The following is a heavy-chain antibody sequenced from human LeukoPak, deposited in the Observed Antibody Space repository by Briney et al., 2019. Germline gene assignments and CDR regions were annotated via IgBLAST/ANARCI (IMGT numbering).Heavy chain of an antibody. CDR2: ISWNSGSI. J-gene: IGHJ4*02. V-gene: IGHV3-9*01. CDR3: AKDKVDTAMGPFDY. D-gene: IGHD5-18*01. CDR1: GFTFDDYA. Sequence: LRLSCAASGFTFDDYAMHWVRQAPGKGLEWVSGISWNSGSIGYADSVKGRFTISRDNAKNSLYLQMNSLRAEDTALYYCAKDKVDTAMGPFDYWGQGTLVTVSS.